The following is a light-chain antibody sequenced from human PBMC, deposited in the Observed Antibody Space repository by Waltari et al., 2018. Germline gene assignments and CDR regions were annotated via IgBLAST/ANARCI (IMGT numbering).Light chain of an antibody. CDR1: SSDVGGYNS. J-gene: IGLJ2*01. Sequence: QSALTQPPSASGSPGQSVTISCTGTSSDVGGYNSVSWYQQHPGKAPKLMIYDVTKRPSGARDRFCRPKSDNTAPLPVSALQAEDEAHYYCSSYADSNNFCVFGGGTHLTVL. V-gene: IGLV2-8*01. CDR2: DVT. CDR3: SSYADSNNFCV.